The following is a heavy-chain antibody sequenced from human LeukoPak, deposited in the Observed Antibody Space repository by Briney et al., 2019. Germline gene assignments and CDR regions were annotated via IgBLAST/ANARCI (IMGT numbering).Heavy chain of an antibody. CDR3: ARASDYYDSSGYLWYFDY. CDR1: GGTFSSYA. D-gene: IGHD3-22*01. Sequence: ASVKVSCEASGGTFSSYAISWVRQAPGQGLEWMGGIIPIFGTANYAQKFQGRVTITTDESTSTAYMELSSLRSEDTAVYYCARASDYYDSSGYLWYFDYWGQGTLVTVSS. CDR2: IIPIFGTA. J-gene: IGHJ4*02. V-gene: IGHV1-69*05.